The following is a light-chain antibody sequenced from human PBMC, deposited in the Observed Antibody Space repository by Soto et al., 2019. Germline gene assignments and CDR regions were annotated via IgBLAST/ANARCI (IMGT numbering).Light chain of an antibody. Sequence: SALTQPASVSGSPGQSITISCTGTSSDVGGYNYVSWYQQHPGKAPKLIIYEVTHRPSGVSSRFYGSRSGNTASLTISGLQAEDEADYYCKSRTTRSTLVFGGGTKVTVL. CDR1: SSDVGGYNY. J-gene: IGLJ3*02. V-gene: IGLV2-14*01. CDR2: EVT. CDR3: KSRTTRSTLV.